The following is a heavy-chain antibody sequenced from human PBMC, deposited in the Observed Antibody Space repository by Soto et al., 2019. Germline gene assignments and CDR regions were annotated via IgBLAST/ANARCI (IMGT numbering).Heavy chain of an antibody. D-gene: IGHD7-27*01. CDR2: ISWNSGSI. J-gene: IGHJ2*01. V-gene: IGHV3-9*01. CDR3: AKGRLALGSPSHYFVGVMVSFDL. Sequence: GGSLRLSYAASGFTCEDYAMRWVRQAPGKGLEWVSGISWNSGSIGYADSVKGRFTISRDNAKNSLYLQMNSLRAEDTALYYCAKGRLALGSPSHYFVGVMVSFDLWGRGTLVTVSS. CDR1: GFTCEDYA.